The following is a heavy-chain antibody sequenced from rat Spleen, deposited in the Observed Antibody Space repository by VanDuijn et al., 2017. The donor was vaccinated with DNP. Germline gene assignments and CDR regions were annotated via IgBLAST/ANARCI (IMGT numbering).Heavy chain of an antibody. J-gene: IGHJ3*01. CDR2: ITNTGGSV. CDR3: TMSSTGTGFAY. V-gene: IGHV5-31*01. D-gene: IGHD5-1*01. CDR1: GFTFNNYW. Sequence: EVQLVESGGGLVQPGRSLKLSCVASGFTFNNYWMTWIRQAPGKGLEWITSITNTGGSVYYLDSVKGRFTISRDNAKSTLYLQMNSLRYEDTATYYCTMSSTGTGFAYWGQGTLVTVSS.